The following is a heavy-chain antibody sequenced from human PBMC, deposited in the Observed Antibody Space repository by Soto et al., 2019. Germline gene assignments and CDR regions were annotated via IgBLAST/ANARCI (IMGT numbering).Heavy chain of an antibody. CDR3: TRGRASWYWDF. D-gene: IGHD2-8*02. J-gene: IGHJ4*01. CDR1: GYTFTNYV. V-gene: IGHV1-3*01. Sequence: ASVKVSCKTFGYTFTNYVIHWVRQAPGQGLEWMGWINAGTGNTKYSQKLQDRLTISRDTSAATAYLDLSRLASEDTAVYYCTRGRASWYWDFWGHGTLVTVSS. CDR2: INAGTGNT.